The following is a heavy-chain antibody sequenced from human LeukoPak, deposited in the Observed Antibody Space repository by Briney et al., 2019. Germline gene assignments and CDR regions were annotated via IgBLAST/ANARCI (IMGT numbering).Heavy chain of an antibody. Sequence: ASVTVSCKASGYTFTSYGISWVRQAPGQGLEWMGWISAYNGNTNYAQKLQGRVTMTTDTSTSTAYMELRSLRSDDTAVYYCAREHIAAAGSWFDPWGQGTLVTVSS. CDR2: ISAYNGNT. J-gene: IGHJ5*02. D-gene: IGHD6-13*01. CDR1: GYTFTSYG. V-gene: IGHV1-18*01. CDR3: AREHIAAAGSWFDP.